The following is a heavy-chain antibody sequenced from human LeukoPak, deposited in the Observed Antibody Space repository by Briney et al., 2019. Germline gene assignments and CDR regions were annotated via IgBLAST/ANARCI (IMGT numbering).Heavy chain of an antibody. J-gene: IGHJ6*03. CDR1: GFTFSSYS. Sequence: PGGSLRLSCAASGFTFSSYSMNWVRQAPGKGLEWVSSISSSSSYTYYADSVKGRFTISRDNAKNSLYLQMNSLRAEDTAVYYCARGAVGTIFGVVRSKARMDVWGKGTTVTVSS. D-gene: IGHD3-3*01. V-gene: IGHV3-21*01. CDR3: ARGAVGTIFGVVRSKARMDV. CDR2: ISSSSSYT.